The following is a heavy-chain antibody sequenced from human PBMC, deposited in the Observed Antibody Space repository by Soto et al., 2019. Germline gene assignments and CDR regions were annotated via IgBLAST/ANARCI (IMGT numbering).Heavy chain of an antibody. V-gene: IGHV1-2*02. D-gene: IGHD3-10*01. CDR2: INPNSGGT. J-gene: IGHJ3*02. Sequence: ASVKVSCKASGYTFTGYYMHWVRQAPGQGLEWMGWINPNSGGTSYAQNFQGRVTMTRDTSISTAYMELSRLRSDDTAVYYCASRFGELLWAFDIWGQGTMVTVSS. CDR3: ASRFGELLWAFDI. CDR1: GYTFTGYY.